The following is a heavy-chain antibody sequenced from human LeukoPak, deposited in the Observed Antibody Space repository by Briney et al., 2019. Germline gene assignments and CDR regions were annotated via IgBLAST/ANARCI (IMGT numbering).Heavy chain of an antibody. J-gene: IGHJ4*02. V-gene: IGHV1-2*02. D-gene: IGHD3/OR15-3a*01. CDR1: GYTFTGYY. Sequence: GASVKVSCKASGYTFTGYYMHWVRQAPGQGLEWMGWINPNSGGTNYAQKFQGRVTMTRDTSISTAYMELSRLRSDDTAVYYCARDLDWNLLYYFDYWGQGTLVTVSS. CDR2: INPNSGGT. CDR3: ARDLDWNLLYYFDY.